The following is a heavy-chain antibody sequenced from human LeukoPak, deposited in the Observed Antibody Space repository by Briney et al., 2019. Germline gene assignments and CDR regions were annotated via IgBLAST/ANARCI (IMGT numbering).Heavy chain of an antibody. CDR2: IYYSGST. D-gene: IGHD5-24*01. CDR3: ARGGDGYNYFDY. J-gene: IGHJ4*02. V-gene: IGHV4-59*01. CDR1: GGSINTYY. Sequence: PSETLSLTCSVSGGSINTYYWSWIRQPPGKGLEWIAYIYYSGSTNYNPSLKSRVTISVDTSKNQFSLKLSSVTAADTAVYYCARGGDGYNYFDYWGQGTLVTVSS.